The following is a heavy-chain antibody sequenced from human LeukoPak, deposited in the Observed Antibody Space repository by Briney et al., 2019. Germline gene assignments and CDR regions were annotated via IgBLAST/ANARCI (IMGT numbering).Heavy chain of an antibody. CDR3: ARREYYYDSRAGAFDI. CDR2: INWNGGST. J-gene: IGHJ3*02. V-gene: IGHV3-20*04. D-gene: IGHD3-22*01. Sequence: PGGSLRLSCAASGFTFDDYGMSWVRQAPGKGLEWVSGINWNGGSTGYADSVKGRFTISRDNAKNSLYLQMNSLRAEDTALYYCARREYYYDSRAGAFDIWGQGTMVTVSS. CDR1: GFTFDDYG.